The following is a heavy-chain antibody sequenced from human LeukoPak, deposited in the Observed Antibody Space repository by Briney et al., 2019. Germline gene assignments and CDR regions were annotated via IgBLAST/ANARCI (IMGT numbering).Heavy chain of an antibody. Sequence: SETLSLTCTVSGGSISSYYWSRIRQPPGKGLEWIGYIYYSGSTTYNPSLKSRVTISVDTSKNQFSLKLSSVTAADTAVYFCAKDGYTYGYGAFDIWGQGTMVTVSS. CDR2: IYYSGST. J-gene: IGHJ3*02. CDR1: GGSISSYY. V-gene: IGHV4-59*01. CDR3: AKDGYTYGYGAFDI. D-gene: IGHD5-18*01.